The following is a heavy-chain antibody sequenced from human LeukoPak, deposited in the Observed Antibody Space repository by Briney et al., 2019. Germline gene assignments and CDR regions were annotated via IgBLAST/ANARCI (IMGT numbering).Heavy chain of an antibody. Sequence: ASVKVSCKASGYTFTGYYMHWVRQAPGQGLEWMGWINPNSGSTNSAQNFQGRVTMTRDTSISTAYMELSSLRSDDTAVYYCASVSKLAPHYYYGMDVWGQGTTVTVSS. CDR2: INPNSGST. J-gene: IGHJ6*02. CDR3: ASVSKLAPHYYYGMDV. V-gene: IGHV1-2*02. D-gene: IGHD6-6*01. CDR1: GYTFTGYY.